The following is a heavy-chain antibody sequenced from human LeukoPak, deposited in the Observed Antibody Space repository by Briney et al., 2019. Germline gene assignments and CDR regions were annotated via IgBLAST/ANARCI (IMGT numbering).Heavy chain of an antibody. D-gene: IGHD3-22*01. CDR2: ITPIFGTA. V-gene: IGHV1-69*13. CDR3: AREWGLESSGYYYAY. CDR1: GGTFSRFT. Sequence: GASVKVSCTAYGGTFSRFTISWVRQAPGQGFEWMGGITPIFGTANFAQKFQRRVSITADGSTSTAFMELSSLRSEDTAVYYCAREWGLESSGYYYAYWGQGTLVTVSS. J-gene: IGHJ4*02.